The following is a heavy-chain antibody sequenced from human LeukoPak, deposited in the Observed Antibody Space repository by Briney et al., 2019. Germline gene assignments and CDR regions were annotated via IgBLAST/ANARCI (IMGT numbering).Heavy chain of an antibody. CDR1: GFTFSSYW. CDR2: IKQDGSGK. Sequence: GGSLRLSCAASGFTFSSYWMSWVRQAPGKGLEWVANIKQDGSGKYYVDSVKGRFTISRDNAKNSLYLQMNSLRAEDTAVYYCARSRWELLTYYFDYWGQGTLVTVSS. V-gene: IGHV3-7*05. D-gene: IGHD1-26*01. CDR3: ARSRWELLTYYFDY. J-gene: IGHJ4*02.